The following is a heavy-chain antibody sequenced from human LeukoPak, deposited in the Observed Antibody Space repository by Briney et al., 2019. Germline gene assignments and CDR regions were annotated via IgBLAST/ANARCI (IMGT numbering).Heavy chain of an antibody. Sequence: SVKVSCTASGGTFSSYAISWMRQAPGQGLEWMGGIIPIFGTANYAQKFQGRVTITADESTSTAYMELSSLRSEDTAVYYCATALSPHYYDSSGYYLQHWGQGTLVTVSS. CDR3: ATALSPHYYDSSGYYLQH. CDR2: IIPIFGTA. D-gene: IGHD3-22*01. CDR1: GGTFSSYA. V-gene: IGHV1-69*13. J-gene: IGHJ1*01.